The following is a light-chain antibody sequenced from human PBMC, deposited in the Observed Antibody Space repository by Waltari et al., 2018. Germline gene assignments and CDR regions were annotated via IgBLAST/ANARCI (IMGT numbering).Light chain of an antibody. CDR3: QQYNSYPLT. Sequence: DIQMTQSPSTLSASVGDRVTITCRARQSISSWLAWYQQKPGKAPKLLIYKASSLESGVPSRFSGSGSGTEFTLTISSLQPDDFATYYCQQYNSYPLTFGGGTK. V-gene: IGKV1-5*03. J-gene: IGKJ4*01. CDR2: KAS. CDR1: QSISSW.